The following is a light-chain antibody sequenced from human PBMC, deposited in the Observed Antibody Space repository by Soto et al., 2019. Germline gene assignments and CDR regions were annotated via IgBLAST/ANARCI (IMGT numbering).Light chain of an antibody. CDR2: HDS. J-gene: IGLJ2*01. V-gene: IGLV3-21*04. CDR3: HVWDSSSDHVV. Sequence: SYELTQPPSVSVAPGKTAKITCWGNNIGSKSVHWYQQKPGQAPVLVIYHDSARPSGIPERFSDSNSGNTATLTISRVEAGDEADYYCHVWDSSSDHVVFGGGTKVTVL. CDR1: NIGSKS.